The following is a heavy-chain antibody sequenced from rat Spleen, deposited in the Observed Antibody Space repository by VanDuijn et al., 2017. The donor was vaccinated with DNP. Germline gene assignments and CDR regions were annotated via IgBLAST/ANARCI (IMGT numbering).Heavy chain of an antibody. V-gene: IGHV3-1*01. CDR2: ISYSGST. CDR1: GYSITSNY. J-gene: IGHJ2*01. D-gene: IGHD1-4*01. CDR3: ARGGYNYYFDY. Sequence: EVQLQESGPGLVKPSQSLPLTCSVTGYSITSNYWAWIRKFPGNKMEWMGYISYSGSTGYNPSLKSRISITRDTSKNQFFLQLNSVTTEDTATYYCARGGYNYYFDYWGQGVMVTVSS.